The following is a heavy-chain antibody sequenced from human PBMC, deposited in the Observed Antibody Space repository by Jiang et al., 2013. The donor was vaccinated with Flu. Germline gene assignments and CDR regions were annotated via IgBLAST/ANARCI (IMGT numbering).Heavy chain of an antibody. Sequence: GSGLVKPSQTLSLTCTVSGGSISGVDYFWSWLRQPPGKGLEWIGYIYYTGSAYYNPSLQSRVIISVDTSKNQFSLKVNSVTVADTAVYFCAREVITGPDDAFDIWGQGTLVTVSS. D-gene: IGHD1-20*01. CDR2: IYYTGSA. CDR1: GGSISGVDYF. J-gene: IGHJ3*02. V-gene: IGHV4-30-4*01. CDR3: AREVITGPDDAFDI.